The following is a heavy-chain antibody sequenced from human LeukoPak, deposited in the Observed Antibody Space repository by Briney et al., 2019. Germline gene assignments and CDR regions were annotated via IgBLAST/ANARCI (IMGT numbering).Heavy chain of an antibody. CDR2: INPNSGGT. CDR3: ARPITMVRGDFFDP. CDR1: GYTFTGYY. V-gene: IGHV1-2*02. J-gene: IGHJ5*02. Sequence: EASVKVSCKASGYTFTGYYMHWVRQAPGQGLEWMGWINPNSGGTNYAQKFQDRVTMTRDTSISTAYMELSRLRSDDTAVYYCARPITMVRGDFFDPWGQGTLVTVSS. D-gene: IGHD3-10*01.